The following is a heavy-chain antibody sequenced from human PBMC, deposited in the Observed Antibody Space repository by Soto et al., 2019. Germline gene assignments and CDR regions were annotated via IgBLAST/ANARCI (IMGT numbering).Heavy chain of an antibody. CDR1: GGTFSRYS. CDR3: ARDGGRHSGGIDY. CDR2: IIPIFGTA. Sequence: QVQLVQSGAEVKKPGSSVKVSCKASGGTFSRYSFKWGGQAPGQGLEWMGEIIPIFGTANYAQKFQGRVTITADESTSTAYMELSSLRSEDTAVYYCARDGGRHSGGIDYWGQGTLVTVSS. D-gene: IGHD1-26*01. J-gene: IGHJ4*02. V-gene: IGHV1-69*01.